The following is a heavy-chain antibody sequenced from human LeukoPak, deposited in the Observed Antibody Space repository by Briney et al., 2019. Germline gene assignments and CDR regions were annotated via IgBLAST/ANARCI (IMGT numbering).Heavy chain of an antibody. CDR1: GGSISSYY. V-gene: IGHV4-59*01. CDR3: ARDAHRRGYSYGYDY. J-gene: IGHJ4*02. Sequence: PSETLSLTCTVSGGSISSYYWSWIRQPPGKGLEWIGYIYYSGSTNYNPSLKSRVTISIDTSKNQFSLKLSSVTAADTAVYYCARDAHRRGYSYGYDYWGQGSPVTVSS. CDR2: IYYSGST. D-gene: IGHD5-18*01.